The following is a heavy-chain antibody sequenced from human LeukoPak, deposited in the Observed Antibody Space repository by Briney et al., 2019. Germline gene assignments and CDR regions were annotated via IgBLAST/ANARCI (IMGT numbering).Heavy chain of an antibody. V-gene: IGHV3-30*18. Sequence: GGSLRLSCAASGFTFSSYAMSWVRQAPGKGLEWVAVISYDGSNKYYADSVKGRFTISRDNSKNTLYLQMNSLRAEDTAVYYCAEIIAAAGTSWVDNFDYWGQGTLVTVSS. D-gene: IGHD6-13*01. J-gene: IGHJ4*02. CDR1: GFTFSSYA. CDR3: AEIIAAAGTSWVDNFDY. CDR2: ISYDGSNK.